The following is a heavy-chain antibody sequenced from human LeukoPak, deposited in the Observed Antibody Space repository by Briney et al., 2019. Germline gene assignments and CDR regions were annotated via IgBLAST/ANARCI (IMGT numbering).Heavy chain of an antibody. J-gene: IGHJ4*02. CDR2: MNPNSGNT. Sequence: ASVKVSCKASGYTFTSYDINWVRQATGQGLEWMGWMNPNSGNTGYAQKFQGRVTMTRNTSISTVYMELSSLRSEDTAVYYCATEGGNYDSSGYYRDYWGQGTLVTVSS. CDR3: ATEGGNYDSSGYYRDY. V-gene: IGHV1-8*01. CDR1: GYTFTSYD. D-gene: IGHD3-22*01.